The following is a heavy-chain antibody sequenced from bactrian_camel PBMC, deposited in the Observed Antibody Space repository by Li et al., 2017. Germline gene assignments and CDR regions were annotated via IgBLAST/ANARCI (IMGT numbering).Heavy chain of an antibody. CDR2: LWIGGATT. D-gene: IGHD7*01. V-gene: IGHV3S1*01. Sequence: HVQLVESGGGSVQAGGSLTLSCAAGRYTYKRNCMGWFRQRPGKDREGLAVLWIGGATTTYADSVKGRFIITRDKAKDLVYLQMNGLQPEDTGMYYCAAGDHAGNWCELDDFVHWGRGPRSPSP. CDR3: AAGDHAGNWCELDDFV. CDR1: RYTYKRNC. J-gene: IGHJ6*01.